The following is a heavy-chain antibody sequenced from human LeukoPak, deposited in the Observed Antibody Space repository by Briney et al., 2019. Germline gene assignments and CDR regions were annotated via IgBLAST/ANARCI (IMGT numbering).Heavy chain of an antibody. CDR3: TRDLMDYDVSTGLHHYYMDV. Sequence: PGGSLRLSCAASGFTFSSYAMSWVRQAPGKGLEWVSGISGSGGDTYFADSVKGRFTISRDKSKSTLYLQMNTLRVEDTAVYYCTRDLMDYDVSTGLHHYYMDVWGQGTTVTVSS. CDR1: GFTFSSYA. V-gene: IGHV3-23*01. CDR2: ISGSGGDT. D-gene: IGHD3-9*01. J-gene: IGHJ6*02.